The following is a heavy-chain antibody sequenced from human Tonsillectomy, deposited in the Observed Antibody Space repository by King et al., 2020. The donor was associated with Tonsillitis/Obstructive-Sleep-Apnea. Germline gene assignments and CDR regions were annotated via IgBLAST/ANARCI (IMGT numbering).Heavy chain of an antibody. CDR1: GGSFSNYD. CDR2: INHSGST. Sequence: VQLQQWGAGLLKPSETLSLICAVYGGSFSNYDWSWIRQAPGKGLEWIGEINHSGSTNYNPSLKSRVTISVDTTKNQLSLNLSSVTAADTAVYYCATDPSYSAYDSGVDYWGQGTLVTVSS. CDR3: ATDPSYSAYDSGVDY. J-gene: IGHJ4*02. V-gene: IGHV4-34*01. D-gene: IGHD5-12*01.